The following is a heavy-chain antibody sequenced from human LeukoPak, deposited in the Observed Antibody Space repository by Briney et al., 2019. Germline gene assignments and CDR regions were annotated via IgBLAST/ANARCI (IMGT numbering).Heavy chain of an antibody. Sequence: GGSLRLSCAASGFTFSSYAMSWVRQAPGKGLEWVSAISGSGGSTYYADSVKGRFTISRGNSKNTLYLQMNSLRAEDTAVYYCAKGGSLRYFDWPPRTDFDYWGQGTLVTVSS. V-gene: IGHV3-23*01. CDR1: GFTFSSYA. D-gene: IGHD3-9*01. CDR3: AKGGSLRYFDWPPRTDFDY. J-gene: IGHJ4*02. CDR2: ISGSGGST.